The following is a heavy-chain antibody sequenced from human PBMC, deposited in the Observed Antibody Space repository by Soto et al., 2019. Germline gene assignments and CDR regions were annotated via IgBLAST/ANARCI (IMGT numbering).Heavy chain of an antibody. D-gene: IGHD3-22*01. CDR2: IIPIIGPA. CDR1: GGTFTYYG. J-gene: IGHJ5*02. Sequence: QVQLVQSGAEVKRPGSSVKLSCKASGGTFTYYGISWVRQAPGQGLEWMGGIIPIIGPATYAQKFQGRLRTPADQSTSTAYMELSSIGSEDTALYYCARDLGTTIAGPPRRETYGWLDPWGQGTLVTVPS. V-gene: IGHV1-69*01. CDR3: ARDLGTTIAGPPRRETYGWLDP.